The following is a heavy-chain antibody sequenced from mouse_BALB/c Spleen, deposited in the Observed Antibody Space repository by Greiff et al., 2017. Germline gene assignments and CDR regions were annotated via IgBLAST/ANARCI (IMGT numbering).Heavy chain of an antibody. V-gene: IGHV14-3*02. CDR3: ARSDYDGYYFDY. D-gene: IGHD2-4*01. CDR1: GFNIQDTY. CDR2: IDPANGNT. Sequence: VQLQQSGAELVKPGASVKLSCTASGFNIQDTYMHWVKQRPEQGLEWIGRIDPANGNTKYDPKFQGKATITADTSSNTAYLQLSSLTSEDTAVYYCARSDYDGYYFDYWGQGTTLTVSS. J-gene: IGHJ2*01.